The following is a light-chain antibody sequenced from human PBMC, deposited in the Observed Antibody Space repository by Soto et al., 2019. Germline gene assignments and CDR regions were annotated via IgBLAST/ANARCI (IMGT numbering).Light chain of an antibody. CDR3: QQYASSPVYT. CDR2: GAS. Sequence: EIVLTQSPGTLSLSPGERATLSCRASQSVSINYLAWYQQKPGQAPRLLIYGASSRVTGIPDRFSGSGSGTDFTLTISRLEPEDFALYYCQQYASSPVYTFGQGTKLEIK. CDR1: QSVSINY. J-gene: IGKJ2*01. V-gene: IGKV3-20*01.